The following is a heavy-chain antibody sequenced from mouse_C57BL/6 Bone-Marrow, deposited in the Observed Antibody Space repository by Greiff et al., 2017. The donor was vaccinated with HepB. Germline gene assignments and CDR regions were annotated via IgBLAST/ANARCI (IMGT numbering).Heavy chain of an antibody. CDR2: IDPSDSYT. V-gene: IGHV1-69*01. CDR3: ARERDLYYFDY. J-gene: IGHJ2*01. D-gene: IGHD3-3*01. CDR1: GYTFTSYW. Sequence: QVQLQQSGAELVMPGASVKLSCKASGYTFTSYWMHWVKQRPGQGLEWIGEIDPSDSYTNYNQKFKGKSTLTVDKSSSTAYMQLSSLTSEDSAVYYGARERDLYYFDYWGQGTTITVSA.